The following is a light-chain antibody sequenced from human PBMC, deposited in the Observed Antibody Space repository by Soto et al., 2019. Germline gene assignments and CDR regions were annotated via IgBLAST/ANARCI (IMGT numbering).Light chain of an antibody. CDR1: ESVISSY. V-gene: IGKV3-20*01. Sequence: EIVLTQSPGPLSLYPGERATLSCRASESVISSYLAWYQQKPGQAPRLLISGASSRATGIPDRFSGSGSGTDFTLTISRLEPEDFAVYYCQQDGSSPWTFGQGTKVESK. J-gene: IGKJ1*01. CDR2: GAS. CDR3: QQDGSSPWT.